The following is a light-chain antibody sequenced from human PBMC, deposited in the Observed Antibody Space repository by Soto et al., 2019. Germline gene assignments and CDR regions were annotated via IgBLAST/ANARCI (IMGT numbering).Light chain of an antibody. V-gene: IGLV2-14*03. CDR1: SSDVGGYNY. CDR2: DVS. CDR3: SSYTSSGTLFVV. Sequence: QAVLTQPASVSGSPGQSITISCTGTSSDVGGYNYVSWYQHHPGKAPKLMIYDVSNRPSGVSNRFSGSKSGNTASLTISGLQAEDEADYYCSSYTSSGTLFVVFGGGTKVTVL. J-gene: IGLJ2*01.